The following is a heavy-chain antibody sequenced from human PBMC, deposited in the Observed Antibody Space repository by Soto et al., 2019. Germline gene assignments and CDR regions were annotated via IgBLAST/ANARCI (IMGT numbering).Heavy chain of an antibody. CDR1: GDSISSYY. Sequence: SETLSLTCAVSGDSISSYYWNWIRQPPGKGLEWIGYIYSSGHTHYNPSLKSRVTMSLDTSKNQFSLILNSVTAADTAVYYCARDSFNTGLYFDYWGRGILVTVSS. J-gene: IGHJ4*02. CDR3: ARDSFNTGLYFDY. V-gene: IGHV4-59*12. CDR2: IYSSGHT. D-gene: IGHD2-8*02.